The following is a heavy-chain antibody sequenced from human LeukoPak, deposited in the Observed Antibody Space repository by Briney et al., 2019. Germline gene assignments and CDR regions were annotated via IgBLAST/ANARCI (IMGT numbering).Heavy chain of an antibody. J-gene: IGHJ3*02. D-gene: IGHD2-8*01. CDR1: GFTFSSYS. Sequence: GGSLRLSCAASGFTFSSYSMNWVRQAPGKGLEWVSSISSSSIYIYYADSVKGRFTISRDNAKNSLYLQMNSLRAEDTAVYYCARDFLMVGTGDDAFDIWGQGTMVTVSS. CDR3: ARDFLMVGTGDDAFDI. V-gene: IGHV3-21*01. CDR2: ISSSSIYI.